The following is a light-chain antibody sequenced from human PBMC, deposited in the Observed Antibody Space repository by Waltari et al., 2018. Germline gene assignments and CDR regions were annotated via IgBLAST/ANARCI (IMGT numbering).Light chain of an antibody. CDR2: WAS. Sequence: DIVMTQSPDSLTVSLGERSTINCQSSQSVLLSSDNKNYLPWYQQKPGQPPKLLIYWASTRESVVPDRFSGSGSGTDFTLTISSLQAEDVAVYFCQQYYIAQYTFGQGTKLEIK. V-gene: IGKV4-1*01. J-gene: IGKJ2*01. CDR3: QQYYIAQYT. CDR1: QSVLLSSDNKNY.